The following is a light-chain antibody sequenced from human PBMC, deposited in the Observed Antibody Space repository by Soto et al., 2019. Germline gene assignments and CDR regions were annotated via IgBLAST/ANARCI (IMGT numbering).Light chain of an antibody. V-gene: IGKV3-11*01. CDR2: EAS. CDR1: QSVRSY. CDR3: QHRSSWPLT. Sequence: EIVLTQSPGTLSLSPGETATLSCRASQSVRSYLIWYQQKPGQAPRLLIYEASKRATGIPARFSGSGSGTDFTLTISSLEPEDFAVYYCQHRSSWPLTFGGGTKVEIK. J-gene: IGKJ4*01.